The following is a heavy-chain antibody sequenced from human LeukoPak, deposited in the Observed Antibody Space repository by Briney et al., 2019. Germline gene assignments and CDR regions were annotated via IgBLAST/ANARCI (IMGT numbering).Heavy chain of an antibody. Sequence: PGGSLILSCAASGFTVSSNYMSWVRQAPGKGLERVSIIYSGGSTFYADSVKGRFTISRDNSKNTLYLQMNSLRAEDTAVYYCARGGSYLSAFDIWGQGTMVTVSS. D-gene: IGHD1-26*01. J-gene: IGHJ3*02. CDR1: GFTVSSNY. CDR3: ARGGSYLSAFDI. V-gene: IGHV3-53*01. CDR2: IYSGGST.